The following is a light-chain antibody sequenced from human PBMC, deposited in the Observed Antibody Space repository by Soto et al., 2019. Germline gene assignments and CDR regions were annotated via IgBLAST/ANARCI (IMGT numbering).Light chain of an antibody. CDR2: GNN. J-gene: IGLJ2*01. V-gene: IGLV1-47*02. Sequence: QSVLTQAPSVSGTPGQRVTITCSGSSSNIGRNSVNWYQHLPGTAPKLLTHGNNHRPSGVPDRFSGSKSGTSASLAISGLRSEDEADYYCAAWDDSLSGVVFGGGTKLTVL. CDR1: SSNIGRNS. CDR3: AAWDDSLSGVV.